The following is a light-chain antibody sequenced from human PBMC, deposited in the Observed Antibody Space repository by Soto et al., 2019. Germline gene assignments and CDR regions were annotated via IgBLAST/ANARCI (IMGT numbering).Light chain of an antibody. CDR3: SSFTTSSTYV. CDR2: EVN. J-gene: IGLJ1*01. V-gene: IGLV2-14*01. CDR1: SSDIGAYNY. Sequence: QSVLTQPASVSGSPGQSITISCTGPSSDIGAYNYVSWYQQYPGRAPKLMIYEVNNRPSGVSNRFSGSKSGNTASLTISGLQAEDEADYYCSSFTTSSTYVVGAGTRSPS.